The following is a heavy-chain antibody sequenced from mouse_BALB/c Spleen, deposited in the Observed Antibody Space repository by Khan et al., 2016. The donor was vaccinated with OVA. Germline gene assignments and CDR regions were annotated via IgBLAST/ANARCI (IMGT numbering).Heavy chain of an antibody. Sequence: EVQLQESGPGLVKPSQSLSLTCTVTGYSITSGYGWNWIRQFPGNKLEWMGYISYSGSTNYNPSLKSRISITRDTSKNQFFLKLNSVTTEDTAKYYCARTARIKYWSQGTTLTVSS. CDR1: GYSITSGYG. V-gene: IGHV3-2*02. CDR3: ARTARIKY. CDR2: ISYSGST. J-gene: IGHJ2*01. D-gene: IGHD1-2*01.